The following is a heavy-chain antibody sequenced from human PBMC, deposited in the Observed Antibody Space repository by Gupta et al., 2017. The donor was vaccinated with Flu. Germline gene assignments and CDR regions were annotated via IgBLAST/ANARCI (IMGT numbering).Heavy chain of an antibody. CDR2: INHSGST. D-gene: IGHD2-2*01. Sequence: GGSFSGYYWSWIRQPPGKGLEWIGEINHSGSTNYNPSLKSRVTISVDTSKNQFSLKLSSVTAADTAVYYCARDIQGAYLTWGQGTLVTVSS. CDR3: ARDIQGAYLT. J-gene: IGHJ5*02. V-gene: IGHV4-34*01. CDR1: GGSFSGYY.